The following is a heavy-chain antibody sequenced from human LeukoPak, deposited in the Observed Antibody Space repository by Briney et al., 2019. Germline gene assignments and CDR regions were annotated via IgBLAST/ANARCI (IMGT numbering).Heavy chain of an antibody. CDR3: ARAFSCESCSGCT. D-gene: IGHD1-26*01. CDR1: GGTFSSYA. J-gene: IGHJ5*02. V-gene: IGHV1-69*04. Sequence: SVKVSCKASGGTFSSYAISWVRQAPGQGLEWMGRIIPILGIANYAQKFQGRVTITADKSTSTAYMELSSLRSEDTAVYYCARAFSCESCSGCTWGQGTLVTVSS. CDR2: IIPILGIA.